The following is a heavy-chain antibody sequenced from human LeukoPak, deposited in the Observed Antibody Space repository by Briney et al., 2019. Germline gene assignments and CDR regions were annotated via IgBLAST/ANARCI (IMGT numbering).Heavy chain of an antibody. CDR3: VRHPRYSTGWAIDY. CDR1: GYSISNAYY. CDR2: MYHSGST. J-gene: IGHJ4*02. V-gene: IGHV4-38-2*01. D-gene: IGHD6-19*01. Sequence: PSETPSLTCAVSGYSISNAYYWGWIRQPPGKGLEWIASMYHSGSTYYNPSLKSRVTISVDTSKNQFSLKLNSVTAADTAVYYCVRHPRYSTGWAIDYWGQGTLVTVSS.